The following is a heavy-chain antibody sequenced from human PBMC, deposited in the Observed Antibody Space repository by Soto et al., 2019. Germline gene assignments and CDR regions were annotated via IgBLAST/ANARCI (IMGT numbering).Heavy chain of an antibody. D-gene: IGHD2-2*01. V-gene: IGHV4-30-4*01. CDR2: IYYNGNT. CDR3: AKERGTSPLDP. CDR1: GAPITIGDYY. Sequence: PSETLSLTYTVSGAPITIGDYYWNWIRQPPGKGLEWIGYIYYNGNTYYNPSLKSRVSISIDTSKNQFSLKLTSVTAADTALYYCAKERGTSPLDPWGQGTLVTVSS. J-gene: IGHJ5*02.